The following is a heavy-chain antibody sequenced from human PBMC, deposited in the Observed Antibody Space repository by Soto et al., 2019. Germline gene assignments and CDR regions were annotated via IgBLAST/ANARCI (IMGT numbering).Heavy chain of an antibody. J-gene: IGHJ4*02. Sequence: PGGSLRLSCSASGFTFSGHAMGWVRQAPGKGLEWVSAIIADGGRAHYAESVKGRFTMSRDNSKNTLSLQMNTLRAEDTAVYYCAKDKMEQWLVGGYFDNWCPGTQVTVSS. CDR2: IIADGGRA. CDR1: GFTFSGHA. CDR3: AKDKMEQWLVGGYFDN. D-gene: IGHD6-19*01. V-gene: IGHV3-23*01.